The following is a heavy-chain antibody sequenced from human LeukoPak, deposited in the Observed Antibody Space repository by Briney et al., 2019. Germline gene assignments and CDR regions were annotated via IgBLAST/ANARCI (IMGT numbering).Heavy chain of an antibody. Sequence: PGTSLRLSCAASGFSLTHDAIHWVRQAPGKGLEWVAVVSKDTVTKFYRDSVKGRFTVSTDSSKNTVYLQMTGLRSEDTAVYYCAGDRWCGAPDYFDCWGQGTLVTVSS. CDR2: VSKDTVTK. CDR1: GFSLTHDA. V-gene: IGHV3-30*03. J-gene: IGHJ4*02. CDR3: AGDRWCGAPDYFDC. D-gene: IGHD2-8*01.